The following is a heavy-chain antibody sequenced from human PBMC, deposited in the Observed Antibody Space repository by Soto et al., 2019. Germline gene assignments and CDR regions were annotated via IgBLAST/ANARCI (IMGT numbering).Heavy chain of an antibody. Sequence: GVSLRLCCSSSYFTFSSYAMSWFRQAPGQGLEWASAISGSGGSTYYADSVKGRFTISRDNSKNTLYLQMNSLRAEDTAVYYCATEPLMIDATRGR. CDR1: YFTFSSYA. CDR3: ATEPLMIDAT. J-gene: IGHJ2*01. CDR2: ISGSGGST. D-gene: IGHD3-22*01. V-gene: IGHV3-23*01.